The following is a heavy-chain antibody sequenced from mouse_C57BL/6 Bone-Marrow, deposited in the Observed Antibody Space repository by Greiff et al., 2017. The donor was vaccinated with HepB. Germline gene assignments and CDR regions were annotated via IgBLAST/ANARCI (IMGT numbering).Heavy chain of an antibody. CDR1: GYTFNSYW. V-gene: IGHV1-59*01. CDR3: ARAVLTY. Sequence: VQLQQPGAELVRPGTSVKLSCKASGYTFNSYWMHWVKQRPGQGLEWIGVIDPSDSYTNYNQKFKGKATLTVDTSSSTAYMQLSSLTSEDSAVYYCARAVLTYWGQGTLVTVSA. J-gene: IGHJ3*01. CDR2: IDPSDSYT.